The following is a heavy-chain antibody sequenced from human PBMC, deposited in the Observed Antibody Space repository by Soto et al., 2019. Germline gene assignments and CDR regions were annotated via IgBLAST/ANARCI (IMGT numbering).Heavy chain of an antibody. D-gene: IGHD3-10*01. V-gene: IGHV3-7*03. J-gene: IGHJ4*02. CDR1: GFSFSAYY. CDR2: IKSDGSEQ. Sequence: GGSLRLSCAASGFSFSAYYMAWVRQAPGKGLEWVASIKSDGSEQYYVDSVKGRFTISRDNAKNSLYLQMNSLRAGDTGLYYCSRENWFQDYWGQGTLVTVSS. CDR3: SRENWFQDY.